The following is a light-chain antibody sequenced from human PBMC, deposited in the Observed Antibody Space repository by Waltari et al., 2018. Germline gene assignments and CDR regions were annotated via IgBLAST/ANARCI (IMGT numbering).Light chain of an antibody. J-gene: IGKJ1*01. CDR2: GAS. V-gene: IGKV3-20*01. Sequence: ELVLTQSPGTLSLSPGASATLPFWTSQSVGRTLAWYQQKPGQPPRLLIYGASIRATGIPDRFSGSGSGTDFSLTISRLEPEDFAVYYCQHYVRLPVTFGQGTKVEIK. CDR3: QHYVRLPVT. CDR1: QSVGRT.